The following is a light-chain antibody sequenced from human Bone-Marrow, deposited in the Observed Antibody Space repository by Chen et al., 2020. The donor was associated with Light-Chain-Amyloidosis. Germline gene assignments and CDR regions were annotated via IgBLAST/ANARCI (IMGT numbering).Light chain of an antibody. CDR2: KAS. V-gene: IGKV1-5*03. CDR3: QQYNTYPWT. CDR1: QSIGTW. J-gene: IGKJ1*01. Sequence: DIQMTQSPSTLSASVRDRVTLTCRASQSIGTWLAWYQQIPGKAPKLLIYKASSLESGVPSRFSGSGSGTEFTITISSLQPDDFATYYCQQYNTYPWTFGQGTKVEIK.